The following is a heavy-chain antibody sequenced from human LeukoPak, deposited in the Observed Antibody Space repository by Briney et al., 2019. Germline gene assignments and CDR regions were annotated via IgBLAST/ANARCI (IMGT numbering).Heavy chain of an antibody. V-gene: IGHV3-15*01. D-gene: IGHD5-18*01. CDR3: TTDLDTAMVTRDY. J-gene: IGHJ4*02. Sequence: PGGSLRLSCAASEFTFSNAWMSWVRQAPGKGLEWVGRIKSKTDGGTTDYAAPVKGRFTISRDDSKNTQYLQMNSLKTEDTAVYYCTTDLDTAMVTRDYWGQGTLVAVSS. CDR1: EFTFSNAW. CDR2: IKSKTDGGTT.